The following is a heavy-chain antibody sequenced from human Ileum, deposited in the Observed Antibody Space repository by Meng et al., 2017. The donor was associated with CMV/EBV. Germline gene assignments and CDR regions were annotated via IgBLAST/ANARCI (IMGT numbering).Heavy chain of an antibody. CDR2: IKSKNDGGTT. CDR1: GFTFSNAW. CDR3: TTDPSIVVVF. J-gene: IGHJ4*02. V-gene: IGHV3-15*01. Sequence: SCAASGFTFSNAWMNWVRQAPGKGLELVGRIKSKNDGGTTDCAAPVKGRFTISRDDSKNTLYLQMNSLRNDDTAVYYCTTDPSIVVVFWGQGTLVTVSS. D-gene: IGHD2-21*01.